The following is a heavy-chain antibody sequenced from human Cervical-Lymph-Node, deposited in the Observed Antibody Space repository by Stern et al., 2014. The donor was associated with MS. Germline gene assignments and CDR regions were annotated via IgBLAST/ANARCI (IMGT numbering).Heavy chain of an antibody. J-gene: IGHJ4*02. V-gene: IGHV4-39*01. D-gene: IGHD3-10*01. CDR2: IYYSGST. Sequence: QVQLVESGPGLVKPSETLSLTCTVSGGSISSSSYYWGWIRQPPGKGLEWIGSIYYSGSTYYNPSLKSRVTISVDTPKNQFSLKLSSWTAADTAVYYCARYDMVRGVIGYWGQGTLVTVSS. CDR3: ARYDMVRGVIGY. CDR1: GGSISSSSYY.